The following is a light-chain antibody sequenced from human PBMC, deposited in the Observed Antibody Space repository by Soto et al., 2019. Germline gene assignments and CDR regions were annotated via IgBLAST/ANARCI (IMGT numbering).Light chain of an antibody. Sequence: DIQMTQSPSTLSASVGDRVTITCRASQSISSWLAWYQQKPGKAPKLLIYDASSLDSGVPSRFSGSGSGTEFTLTISSLQPDDFATYYCQQYNTYSSFGQGTKVDIK. CDR3: QQYNTYSS. J-gene: IGKJ1*01. CDR1: QSISSW. CDR2: DAS. V-gene: IGKV1-5*01.